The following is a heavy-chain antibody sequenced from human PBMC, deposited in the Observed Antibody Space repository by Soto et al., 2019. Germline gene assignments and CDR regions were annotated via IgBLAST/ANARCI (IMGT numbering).Heavy chain of an antibody. Sequence: QVQLVQSGAEVKKPGSSVKVSCKASGGTFSRYAISWVRQAPGQGLEWMGGITPMFGTANYAQKFQGRVTISEDESTSTVHVELRRLRSEDTAVYYCAQTLGSAVAGPGRFDLWGRGTLVIVSS. J-gene: IGHJ2*01. CDR2: ITPMFGTA. CDR1: GGTFSRYA. D-gene: IGHD6-19*01. V-gene: IGHV1-69*12. CDR3: AQTLGSAVAGPGRFDL.